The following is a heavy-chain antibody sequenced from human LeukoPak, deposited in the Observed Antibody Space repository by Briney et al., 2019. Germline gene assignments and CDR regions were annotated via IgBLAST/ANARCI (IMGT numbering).Heavy chain of an antibody. J-gene: IGHJ4*02. CDR3: ARDLSSYDILTGYAPSGYFDY. V-gene: IGHV3-21*01. CDR1: GFTFSSYA. D-gene: IGHD3-9*01. CDR2: ISSSSSYI. Sequence: PGGSLRLSCAASGFTFSSYAMSWVRQAPGKGLEWVSSISSSSSYIYYADSVKGRFTISRDNAKNSLYLQMNSLRAEDTAVYYCARDLSSYDILTGYAPSGYFDYWGQGTLVTVSS.